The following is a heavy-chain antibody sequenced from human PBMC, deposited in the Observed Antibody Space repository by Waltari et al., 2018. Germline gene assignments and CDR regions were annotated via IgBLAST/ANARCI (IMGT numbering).Heavy chain of an antibody. D-gene: IGHD3-22*01. J-gene: IGHJ4*02. CDR3: ARDWVMTYYYDSSGYSFDY. Sequence: QVQLVQSGAEVKKPGASVKVSCQASGYTFTGYYMHWVRQAPGQGLEWMGWINPNSGGTNYAQKCQGRVTMTRDTSISTAYMELSRLRSDDTAVYYGARDWVMTYYYDSSGYSFDYWGQGTLVTVSS. CDR2: INPNSGGT. V-gene: IGHV1-2*02. CDR1: GYTFTGYY.